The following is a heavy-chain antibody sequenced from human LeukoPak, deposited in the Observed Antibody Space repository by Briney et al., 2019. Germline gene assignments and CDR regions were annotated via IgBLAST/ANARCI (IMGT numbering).Heavy chain of an antibody. J-gene: IGHJ4*02. CDR1: GFTFSSYG. CDR2: ISGGGDST. V-gene: IGHV3-23*01. Sequence: PGGSLRLSCAASGFTFSSYGMSWVRQAPGKGLEWVSGISGGGDSTYSADSVKGRFTISRDNSKNTVYLQMNSLRDEDTAVYYCAKEGGYFDWPFTFDYWGQGTLVTVSS. CDR3: AKEGGYFDWPFTFDY. D-gene: IGHD3-9*01.